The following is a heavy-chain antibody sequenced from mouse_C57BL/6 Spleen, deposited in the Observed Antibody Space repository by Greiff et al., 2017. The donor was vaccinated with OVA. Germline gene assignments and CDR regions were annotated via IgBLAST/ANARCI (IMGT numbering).Heavy chain of an antibody. CDR2: IRSKSNNYAT. CDR1: GFSFNTYA. J-gene: IGHJ4*01. Sequence: EVKLMESGGGLVQPKGSLKLSCAASGFSFNTYAMNWVRQAPGKGLEWVARIRSKSNNYATYYADSVKDRFTISRDDSESMLYLQMNNLKTEDTAMYYCVSSITTEMDYWGQGTSVTVSS. D-gene: IGHD1-1*01. CDR3: VSSITTEMDY. V-gene: IGHV10-1*01.